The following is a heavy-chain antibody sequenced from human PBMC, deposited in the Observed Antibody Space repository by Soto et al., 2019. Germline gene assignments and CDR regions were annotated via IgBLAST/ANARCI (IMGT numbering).Heavy chain of an antibody. Sequence: SETLSLTCTVSGGSISSYYWSWIRQPPGKGLEWIGYIYYSGSTNYNPSLKSRVTISVDTSKNQFSLKLSSVTAADTAVYYCARHRFRVRDKYGMDVWGQGTTVTVSS. V-gene: IGHV4-59*08. CDR1: GGSISSYY. CDR3: ARHRFRVRDKYGMDV. D-gene: IGHD3-10*01. J-gene: IGHJ6*02. CDR2: IYYSGST.